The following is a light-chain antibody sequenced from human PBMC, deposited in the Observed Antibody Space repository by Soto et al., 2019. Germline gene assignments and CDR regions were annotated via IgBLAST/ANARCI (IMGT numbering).Light chain of an antibody. CDR1: QTVSTN. Sequence: EIVMTQSPATLSVSPGGRATLSCRASQTVSTNLAWYQQKPGQAPRLLIYGASTRATGIAARFSGSGSGTDFTLTISSLQSEDSAVYSCQQYNDWPRTFGPGTKVDIK. V-gene: IGKV3-15*01. J-gene: IGKJ3*01. CDR3: QQYNDWPRT. CDR2: GAS.